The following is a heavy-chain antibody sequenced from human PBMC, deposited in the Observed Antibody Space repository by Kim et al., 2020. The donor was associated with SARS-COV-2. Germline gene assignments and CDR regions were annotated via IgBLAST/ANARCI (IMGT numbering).Heavy chain of an antibody. CDR2: IDGSDGTT. V-gene: IGHV3-23*01. D-gene: IGHD2-2*03. CDR3: MKGGWGWIWDH. J-gene: IGHJ4*02. Sequence: GGSLRLSCTTSGFTFTGYAMSWVRQAPGKGLEWVSSIDGSDGTTYYVDSVKGRLTIFRDNSKNTLYLQMSNLRADDTAVYYCMKGGWGWIWDHWGQGILV. CDR1: GFTFTGYA.